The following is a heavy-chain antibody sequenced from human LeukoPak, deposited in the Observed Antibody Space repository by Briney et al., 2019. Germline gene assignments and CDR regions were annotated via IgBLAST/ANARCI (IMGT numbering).Heavy chain of an antibody. CDR2: IKQDGSEK. Sequence: GGSARLSCAASGFTFSSYWMSWVRQAPGKGLEWVANIKQDGSEKYYVDSVKGRFTISRDNAKNSLYLQMNSLRAEGTAVYYCARVFPAAGLDYWGQGTLVTVSS. D-gene: IGHD1-14*01. V-gene: IGHV3-7*01. CDR1: GFTFSSYW. CDR3: ARVFPAAGLDY. J-gene: IGHJ4*02.